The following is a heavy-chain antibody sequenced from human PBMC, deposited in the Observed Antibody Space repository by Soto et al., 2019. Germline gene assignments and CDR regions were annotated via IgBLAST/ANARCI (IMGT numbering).Heavy chain of an antibody. CDR1: GGSISSSSYY. CDR2: IYYSGST. CDR3: ASVRTPSMITFGGVLAN. Sequence: SETLSLTCTVSGGSISSSSYYWGWIRQPPGKGLEWIGSIYYSGSTYYNPSLKSRVTISVDTSKNTLFLQLNSLRAEDTAVYFCASVRTPSMITFGGVLANWGQGTLVTVSS. V-gene: IGHV4-39*01. D-gene: IGHD3-16*01. J-gene: IGHJ4*02.